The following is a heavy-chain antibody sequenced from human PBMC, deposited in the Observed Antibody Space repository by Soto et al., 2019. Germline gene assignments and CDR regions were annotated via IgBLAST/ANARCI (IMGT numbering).Heavy chain of an antibody. CDR3: ASVDTALDFDY. D-gene: IGHD5-18*01. CDR2: IYYSGST. Sequence: PSETLSLTCTVSGGSISSGDYYWSWIRQPPGKGLEWIGSIYYSGSTYYNPSLKSRVTISVDTSKNQFSLKLSSVTAADTAVYYCASVDTALDFDYWGQGTLVTVSS. CDR1: GGSISSGDYY. V-gene: IGHV4-39*01. J-gene: IGHJ4*02.